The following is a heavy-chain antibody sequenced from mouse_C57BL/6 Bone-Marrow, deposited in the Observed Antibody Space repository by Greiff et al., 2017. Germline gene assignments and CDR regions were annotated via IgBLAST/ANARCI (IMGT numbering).Heavy chain of an antibody. Sequence: VQLQQSVAELARPGASVKLSCTASGYTFTTNDIHWVKQRPGQGLEWIGEIYPTSGNTYYNEKFKGKSTLTADKSSSTAYMELHSLTSEDPALYFCARVYLWYFDVWGTGTTVTVSS. CDR1: GYTFTTND. CDR2: IYPTSGNT. CDR3: ARVYLWYFDV. J-gene: IGHJ1*03. D-gene: IGHD2-3*01. V-gene: IGHV1-81*01.